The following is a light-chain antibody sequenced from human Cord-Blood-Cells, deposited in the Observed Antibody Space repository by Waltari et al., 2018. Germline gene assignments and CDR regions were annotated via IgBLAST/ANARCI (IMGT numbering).Light chain of an antibody. CDR1: SSGVGGYNY. Sequence: QSALTQPASVSGSPGQSITISCTGTSSGVGGYNYVSWYQQHPGKAPKLMIYDVSNRPSGVSNRFSGSKSGNTASLTSSGLQAEDEADYYCSSYTSSSTLVFGTGTKVTVL. V-gene: IGLV2-14*03. J-gene: IGLJ1*01. CDR3: SSYTSSSTLV. CDR2: DVS.